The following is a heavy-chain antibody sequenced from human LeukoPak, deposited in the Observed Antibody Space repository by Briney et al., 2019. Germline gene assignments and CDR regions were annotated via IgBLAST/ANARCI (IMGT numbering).Heavy chain of an antibody. CDR2: MNPDSGNT. CDR3: ARGRITMVRGRGYYYYGMDV. J-gene: IGHJ6*02. D-gene: IGHD3-10*01. Sequence: ASVKVSCKASGYTFTSYYMHWVRQAPGQGLEWMGWMNPDSGNTGYAQKFQGRVTMTRNTSISTAYMELSSLRSEDTAVYYCARGRITMVRGRGYYYYGMDVWGQGTTVTVSS. V-gene: IGHV1-8*02. CDR1: GYTFTSYY.